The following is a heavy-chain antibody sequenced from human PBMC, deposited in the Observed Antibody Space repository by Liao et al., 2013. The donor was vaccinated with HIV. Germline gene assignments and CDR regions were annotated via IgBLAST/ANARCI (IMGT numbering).Heavy chain of an antibody. J-gene: IGHJ4*01. CDR1: GGSISSYY. V-gene: IGHV4-4*07. CDR3: ARGTDFDY. CDR2: IHPTGNT. Sequence: QLQLQESGPGLVKPSETLSLTCTVSGGSISSYYWSWLRQSAGKGLEWIGRIHPTGNTNYNPSLERRVSISVDSSTNRFSLMLTSVTAADTAVYYCARGTDFDYWGHGTLVTVSS.